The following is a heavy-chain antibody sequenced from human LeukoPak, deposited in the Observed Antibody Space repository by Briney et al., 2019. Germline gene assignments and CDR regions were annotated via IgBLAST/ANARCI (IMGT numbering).Heavy chain of an antibody. J-gene: IGHJ5*02. CDR1: GGSISSYY. Sequence: PSETLSLTCTVSGGSISSYYWSWIRQPPGKGLEWIGYIYYSGSTNYNPSLKSRVTISVDTSKNQFSLKLSSVTAADTAVYYCARHPDYDGSGSSPNWFDPWGQGTLVTVSS. D-gene: IGHD3-10*01. V-gene: IGHV4-59*08. CDR2: IYYSGST. CDR3: ARHPDYDGSGSSPNWFDP.